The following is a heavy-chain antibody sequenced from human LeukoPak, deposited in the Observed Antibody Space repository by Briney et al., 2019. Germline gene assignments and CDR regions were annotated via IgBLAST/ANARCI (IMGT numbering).Heavy chain of an antibody. Sequence: ASVKVSCKASGYTFTSYGISWVRQAPGQGLEWMGWISAYNGNTNYAQKFQGRVTMTRDTSISTAYMELSRLRSDDTAVYYCARGQYQLLSTFDYWGQGTLVTVSS. CDR3: ARGQYQLLSTFDY. CDR2: ISAYNGNT. D-gene: IGHD2-2*01. CDR1: GYTFTSYG. J-gene: IGHJ4*02. V-gene: IGHV1-18*01.